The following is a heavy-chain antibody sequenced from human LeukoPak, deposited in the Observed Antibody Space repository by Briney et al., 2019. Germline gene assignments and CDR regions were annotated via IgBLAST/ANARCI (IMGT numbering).Heavy chain of an antibody. CDR1: GGIFSSYA. CDR2: IIPIFGTA. V-gene: IGHV1-69*06. J-gene: IGHJ6*03. D-gene: IGHD6-13*01. Sequence: ASVKVSCKASGGIFSSYAISWVRQAPGQGLEWMGGIIPIFGTANYAQKFQGRVTITADKSTSTAYMELSSLRSEDTAVYYCASSSSSDYYYYYMDVWGKGTTVTVSS. CDR3: ASSSSSDYYYYYMDV.